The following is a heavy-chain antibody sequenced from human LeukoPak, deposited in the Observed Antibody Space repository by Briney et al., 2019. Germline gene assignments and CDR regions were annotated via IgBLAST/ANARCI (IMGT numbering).Heavy chain of an antibody. Sequence: GGSLGLSCAASGFTFSNAWMSWVRQAPGKGLEWVGRIKSKTDGGTTDYAAPVKGRFTISRDDSKNTLYLQMNSLKTEDTAVYYCTTGGSSGYYPYYFDYWGQGTLVTVSS. J-gene: IGHJ4*02. CDR1: GFTFSNAW. V-gene: IGHV3-15*01. CDR2: IKSKTDGGTT. D-gene: IGHD3-22*01. CDR3: TTGGSSGYYPYYFDY.